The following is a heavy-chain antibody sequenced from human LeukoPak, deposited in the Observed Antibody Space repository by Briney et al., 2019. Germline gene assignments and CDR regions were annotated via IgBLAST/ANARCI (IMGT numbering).Heavy chain of an antibody. Sequence: SSETLSLTCTVPGGSISSSSWSWIRQPPGKGLEWIGYIYDSGSTSYNPSLKSRVTISVDTSKNQFSLKLSSVTAADTAVYYCARADCSTTSCPMDVWGQGTTVTVSS. CDR2: IYDSGST. D-gene: IGHD2-2*01. CDR3: ARADCSTTSCPMDV. V-gene: IGHV4-59*01. J-gene: IGHJ6*02. CDR1: GGSISSSS.